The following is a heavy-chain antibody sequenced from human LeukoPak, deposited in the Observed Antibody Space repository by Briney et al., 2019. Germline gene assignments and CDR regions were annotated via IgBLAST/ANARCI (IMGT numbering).Heavy chain of an antibody. CDR3: ARDLYRIVVVPHYLDY. CDR1: GFSFSTYW. CDR2: IKQDGSEK. Sequence: GGSLRLSCAASGFSFSTYWMSWVRQAPGKGLEWVANIKQDGSEKYVDSVKGRFTISRDNAKNSLYLQMNSLRAEDTAVYYCARDLYRIVVVPHYLDYWGQGTLVTVSS. V-gene: IGHV3-7*01. J-gene: IGHJ4*02. D-gene: IGHD3-22*01.